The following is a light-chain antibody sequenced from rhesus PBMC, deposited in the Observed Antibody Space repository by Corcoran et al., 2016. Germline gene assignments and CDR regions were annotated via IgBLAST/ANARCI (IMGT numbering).Light chain of an antibody. V-gene: IGKV3-35*01. Sequence: EIVMTQSPATLSLSPGDRATLSCRASQSVSNNLAWYQQKPGQAPRLLIYYASTRDTGIPDRFCGSGSGTDFTLTICGLAPEDVGLYYCQQYNDWNNFGQGTKVEIK. J-gene: IGKJ2*01. CDR3: QQYNDWNN. CDR2: YAS. CDR1: QSVSNN.